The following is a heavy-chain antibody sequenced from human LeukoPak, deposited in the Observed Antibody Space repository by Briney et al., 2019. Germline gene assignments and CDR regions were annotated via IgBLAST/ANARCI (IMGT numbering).Heavy chain of an antibody. V-gene: IGHV3-30*04. D-gene: IGHD6-19*01. J-gene: IGHJ4*02. CDR2: ISYDGSNK. Sequence: PGRSLRLSCAASGFTFSSYAMHWVRQAPGKGLEWVAVISYDGSNKYYADSVKGRFTISRDNSKNTLYLQMNSLRAEDTAVYYCARDHTGQWLAIDYWGQGTLVTVSP. CDR3: ARDHTGQWLAIDY. CDR1: GFTFSSYA.